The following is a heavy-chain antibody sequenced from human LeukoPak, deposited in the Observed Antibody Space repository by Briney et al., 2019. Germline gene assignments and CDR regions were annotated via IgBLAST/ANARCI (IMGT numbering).Heavy chain of an antibody. CDR3: ARDGEGKYCSSTSCPRLNY. V-gene: IGHV1-18*04. CDR2: ISAYNGNT. Sequence: ASVKVSCKASGYTFTSYGISWVRQAPGQGLEWTGWISAYNGNTNYAQKLQGRVTMTTDTSTSTAYMELRSLRSDDTAVYYCARDGEGKYCSSTSCPRLNYWGQGTLVTVSS. CDR1: GYTFTSYG. D-gene: IGHD2-2*01. J-gene: IGHJ4*02.